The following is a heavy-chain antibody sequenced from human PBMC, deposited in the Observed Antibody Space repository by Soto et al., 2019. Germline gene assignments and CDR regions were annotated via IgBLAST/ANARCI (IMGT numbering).Heavy chain of an antibody. CDR3: ARLGVRYFDSLDRFDX. Sequence: PGESLKISWKGSGYSFTSYWIGWVRQMPGKGLELMGIIYPGDSDTRYSPSFQGQVTISADKSISTAYLQWSSLKSSDTAMYYCARLGVRYFDSLDRFDXWGQGTLVTVSX. D-gene: IGHD3-9*01. V-gene: IGHV5-51*01. CDR1: GYSFTSYW. CDR2: IYPGDSDT. J-gene: IGHJ5*02.